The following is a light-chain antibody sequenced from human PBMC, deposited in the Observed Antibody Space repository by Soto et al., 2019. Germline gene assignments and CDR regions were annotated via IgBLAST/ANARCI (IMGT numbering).Light chain of an antibody. CDR3: QQYCSSPDT. J-gene: IGKJ2*01. CDR1: QSVSSSF. V-gene: IGKV3-20*01. CDR2: GAP. Sequence: DIELTQSPGTLSLSLGERATLSCRASQSVSSSFLAWYQQKAGQAPRLLIYGAPSRTTGIPDRFSGGGSGTDFTLTISRLDPEDFAVYYCQQYCSSPDTFGQGTKLEIK.